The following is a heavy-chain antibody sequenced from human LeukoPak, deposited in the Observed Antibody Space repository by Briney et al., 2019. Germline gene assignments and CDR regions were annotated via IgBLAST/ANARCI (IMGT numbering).Heavy chain of an antibody. CDR1: GFTFSSYW. V-gene: IGHV3-7*01. Sequence: GGSLRLSCAASGFTFSSYWMSWVRQAPGKGLEWVANIKQDGSEKYYVDSVKGRFTISRDNAKNSLYLQMNSLRAEDTAVYYCARVYDFWSGSHFDYWGQGTLVTVSS. D-gene: IGHD3-3*01. J-gene: IGHJ4*02. CDR2: IKQDGSEK. CDR3: ARVYDFWSGSHFDY.